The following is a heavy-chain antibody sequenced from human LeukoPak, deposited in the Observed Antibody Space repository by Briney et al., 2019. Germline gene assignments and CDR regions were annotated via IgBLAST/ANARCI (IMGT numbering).Heavy chain of an antibody. CDR3: ARQGYCSSVSCFNWFDP. J-gene: IGHJ5*02. D-gene: IGHD2-2*01. V-gene: IGHV4-38-2*01. CDR2: VYYSGTT. CDR1: GYSISSGYY. Sequence: SETLSLTCAVSGYSISSGYYWAWIRQPPGKGLEWIGSVYYSGTTYHNPSLKSRVTILVDTSKSQFSPNLSSVTAADTAVYYCARQGYCSSVSCFNWFDPWGQGTLVIVSS.